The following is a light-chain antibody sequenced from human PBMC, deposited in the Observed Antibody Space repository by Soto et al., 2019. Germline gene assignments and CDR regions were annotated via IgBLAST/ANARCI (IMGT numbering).Light chain of an antibody. Sequence: DIQMTQSPSTLSASVGDRVTSACRASHTIFTWLAWYQQKPGKAPRLLIYDASDLASGVPSRFSGSGSGTEFSLTISSLQPDDVATYFCQETNTYSFGQGTKVDI. CDR3: QETNTYS. J-gene: IGKJ1*01. V-gene: IGKV1-5*01. CDR1: HTIFTW. CDR2: DAS.